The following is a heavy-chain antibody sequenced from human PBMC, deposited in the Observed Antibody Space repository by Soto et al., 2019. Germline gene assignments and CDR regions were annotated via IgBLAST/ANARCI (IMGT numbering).Heavy chain of an antibody. CDR2: ISSTGSTP. CDR3: ARDHGMDV. V-gene: IGHV3-11*01. CDR1: GFPFSDSY. Sequence: LSLSCAASGFPFSDSYMAWIRQAPGKGLEEIATISSTGSTPYYADSVKGRFTISRDNAQNSLYLEMNNLRAEDTAVYYCARDHGMDVWGQGTTVTVSS. J-gene: IGHJ6*02.